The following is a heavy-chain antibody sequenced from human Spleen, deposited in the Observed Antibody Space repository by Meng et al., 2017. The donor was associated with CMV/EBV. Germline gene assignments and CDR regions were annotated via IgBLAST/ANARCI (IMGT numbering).Heavy chain of an antibody. V-gene: IGHV1-8*02. CDR1: GYVFSSFD. D-gene: IGHD3-16*01. J-gene: IGHJ6*02. CDR2: MNPKTGNT. Sequence: ASVKVSCKTSGYVFSSFDISWVRQAAGQGLEWMGWMNPKTGNTGSAQRFQDRIIMTRDTSTSTAYMQLSGLRSEDTAVYYCAREVASFGYHYGMDVWGQGTTVTVSS. CDR3: AREVASFGYHYGMDV.